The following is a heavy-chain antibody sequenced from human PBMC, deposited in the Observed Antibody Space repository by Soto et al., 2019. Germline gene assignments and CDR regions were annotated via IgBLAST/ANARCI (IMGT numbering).Heavy chain of an antibody. Sequence: GGSLRLSCAASGFTFSSYWMHWVRQAPGKGLVWVSRINSDGSSTSYADSVKGRFTISRDNAKNTVYLQMNSLRAEDTAVYYCASPYMYSSGLHLYGMDVWGQGTTVTVS. V-gene: IGHV3-74*01. CDR1: GFTFSSYW. D-gene: IGHD6-19*01. CDR2: INSDGSST. J-gene: IGHJ6*02. CDR3: ASPYMYSSGLHLYGMDV.